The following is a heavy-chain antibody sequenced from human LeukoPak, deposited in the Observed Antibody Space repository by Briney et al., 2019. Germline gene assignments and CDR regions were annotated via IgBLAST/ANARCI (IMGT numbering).Heavy chain of an antibody. CDR3: ARWGLYSGTYYGDY. Sequence: ASVKVSCKASGYTFTGYYMHWVRQAPGQGFEWMGWINPNSGGTNYAQKFQGRVTMTRDTSISTAYMELSSLRSDDTAVYYCARWGLYSGTYYGDYWGQGTLVTVSS. D-gene: IGHD1-26*01. J-gene: IGHJ4*02. CDR2: INPNSGGT. CDR1: GYTFTGYY. V-gene: IGHV1-2*02.